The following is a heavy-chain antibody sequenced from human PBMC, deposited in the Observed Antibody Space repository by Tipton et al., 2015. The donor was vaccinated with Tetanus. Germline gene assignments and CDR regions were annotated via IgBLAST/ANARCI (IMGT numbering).Heavy chain of an antibody. CDR2: IYPGDSDT. J-gene: IGHJ4*02. Sequence: QLVQSGGEVKKPGESLKISCKGSGYIFNNYWIGWVRQKPGKGLEWMGIIYPGDSDTRYSPSFQGQVTISVDRSINTAYLQWSSLKASDTSMFYCARGHRTDGGCNFDFWGQGALVPVAS. D-gene: IGHD2-8*01. CDR3: ARGHRTDGGCNFDF. CDR1: GYIFNNYW. V-gene: IGHV5-51*01.